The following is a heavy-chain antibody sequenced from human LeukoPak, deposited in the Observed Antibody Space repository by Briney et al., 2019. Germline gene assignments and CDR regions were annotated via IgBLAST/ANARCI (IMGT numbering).Heavy chain of an antibody. CDR2: ISYDGSNK. Sequence: PGGSLRLSCAASGFTFSSYAMHWVRQAPGKGLEWVAVISYDGSNKYYADSVKGRFTISRDNSKNTLYLQMNSLRVEDTAVYYCARSRITMILVGWGQGTLVTVSS. CDR3: ARSRITMILVG. D-gene: IGHD3-22*01. V-gene: IGHV3-30*04. J-gene: IGHJ4*02. CDR1: GFTFSSYA.